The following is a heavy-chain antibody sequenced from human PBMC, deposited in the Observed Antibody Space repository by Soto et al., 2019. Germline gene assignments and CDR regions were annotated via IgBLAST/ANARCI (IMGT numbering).Heavy chain of an antibody. CDR2: ISGSDGRT. V-gene: IGHV3-23*01. D-gene: IGHD1-26*01. CDR3: AKEVAEVGQGAFDI. Sequence: EVQLLESGGGLVQPGGSLRLSCAASGFTFSSYAMSWVRQAPGKGLEWVSAISGSDGRTFDADSAKGRFTISRDNSKNTLYLQMSSLRAEDTAVYYCAKEVAEVGQGAFDIWGQGTMVTVSS. CDR1: GFTFSSYA. J-gene: IGHJ3*02.